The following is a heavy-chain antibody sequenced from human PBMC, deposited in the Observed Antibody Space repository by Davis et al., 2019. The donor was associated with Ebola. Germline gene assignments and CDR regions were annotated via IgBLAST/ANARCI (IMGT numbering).Heavy chain of an antibody. D-gene: IGHD5-24*01. V-gene: IGHV4-31*03. CDR1: GGSISRGGYY. Sequence: SETLSLTCTVSGGSISRGGYYWNWIRHHPGKGLEWIGSIYSSGSTDYNPSLMSRITISIDTSKNQFALKVSSVTAADTAVYYCASLEMAATYSDYWGQGTLVTVSS. CDR2: IYSSGST. J-gene: IGHJ4*02. CDR3: ASLEMAATYSDY.